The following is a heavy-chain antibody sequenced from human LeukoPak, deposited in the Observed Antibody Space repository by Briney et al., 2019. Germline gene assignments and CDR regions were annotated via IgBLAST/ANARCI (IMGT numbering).Heavy chain of an antibody. D-gene: IGHD6-19*01. CDR1: GFTFSSYS. Sequence: GGSLRLSCAASGFTFSSYSMNWVRQAPGKGLEWVSSISSSSSYIYYADSVKGRFTISRDNAKNSLYLQMNSLRAEDTAVYYCARVPGRRQWLVHYWGQGTLVTVSS. V-gene: IGHV3-21*04. CDR2: ISSSSSYI. J-gene: IGHJ4*02. CDR3: ARVPGRRQWLVHY.